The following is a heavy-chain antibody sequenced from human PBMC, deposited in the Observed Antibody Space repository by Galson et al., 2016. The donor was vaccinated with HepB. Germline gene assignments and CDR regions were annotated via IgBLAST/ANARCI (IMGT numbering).Heavy chain of an antibody. CDR3: HVHPGYHYGVDV. Sequence: SLRLSCAASGFTFSNTWMSWVRQAPGKGLECVGRSKSKNDGGTIDYAAPVKGRFTISRDDSQSTLYLQMNSLKTEDTAVYYCHVHPGYHYGVDVWGQGTTVTVSS. D-gene: IGHD1-1*01. V-gene: IGHV3-15*01. CDR2: SKSKNDGGTI. J-gene: IGHJ6*02. CDR1: GFTFSNTW.